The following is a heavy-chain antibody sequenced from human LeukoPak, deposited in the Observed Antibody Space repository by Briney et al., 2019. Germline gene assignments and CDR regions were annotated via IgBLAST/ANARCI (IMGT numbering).Heavy chain of an antibody. CDR1: GFTFSSYG. CDR2: IRYDGSNK. J-gene: IGHJ4*02. CDR3: AKDIGGYSYGSPYFDY. V-gene: IGHV3-30*02. D-gene: IGHD5-18*01. Sequence: GGSLRLSCAASGFTFSSYGMHWVRQAPGKGLEWVAFIRYDGSNKYYADSVKGRFTISRDNSKNTLYLQMNSLRAEDTAVYYCAKDIGGYSYGSPYFDYWGQGTLVTVSS.